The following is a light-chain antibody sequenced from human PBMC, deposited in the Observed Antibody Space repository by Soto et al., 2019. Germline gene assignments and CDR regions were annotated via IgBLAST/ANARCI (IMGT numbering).Light chain of an antibody. CDR3: QQYNNWPRT. CDR2: GAS. V-gene: IGKV3-15*01. Sequence: IVMTQAPDTLSVAPGARATLSYRASQSVNSDLAWYHQKPGQAPRLLIYGASTRATGIPARFSGSGSGTEFTLTINSLQSEDFAVYYCQQYNNWPRTFGQGTKVDIK. CDR1: QSVNSD. J-gene: IGKJ1*01.